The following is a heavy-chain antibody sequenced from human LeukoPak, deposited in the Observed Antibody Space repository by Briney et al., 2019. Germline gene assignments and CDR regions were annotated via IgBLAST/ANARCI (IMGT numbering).Heavy chain of an antibody. J-gene: IGHJ4*02. CDR1: GFTFSSYS. V-gene: IGHV3-21*01. D-gene: IGHD6-13*01. Sequence: GGSLRLSCAASGFTFSSYSMNWVRQAPGKGLEWVSSISSSSSYIYYADSVKGRFTISRDNAKNSLYLQMNSLRAEDTAVYYCARDGSIAAPFDYWGQGTLVTVSS. CDR2: ISSSSSYI. CDR3: ARDGSIAAPFDY.